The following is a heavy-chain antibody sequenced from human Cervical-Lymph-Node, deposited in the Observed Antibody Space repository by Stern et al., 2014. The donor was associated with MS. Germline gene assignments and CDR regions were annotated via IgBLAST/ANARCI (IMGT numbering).Heavy chain of an antibody. CDR2: FDPEDGET. CDR3: ATWSQAHFDD. V-gene: IGHV1-24*01. J-gene: IGHJ4*02. CDR1: GYSLSELP. Sequence: VQLVEPGAEVKKPGASVKVSCKVSGYSLSELPTHWVRQHPGKGLEWMGGFDPEDGETIYAQNFQGRVAMTEDTSTGMAYMELSSLRPEDTAVYYCATWSQAHFDDWGQGSLVTVSS. D-gene: IGHD2-8*02.